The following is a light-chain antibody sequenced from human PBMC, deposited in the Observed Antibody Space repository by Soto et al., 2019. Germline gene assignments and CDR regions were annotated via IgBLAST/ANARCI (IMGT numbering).Light chain of an antibody. CDR2: GAS. CDR3: QQYNNWPPIT. Sequence: EIVLTQSPGTLSLSPGERATLSCRASQSLSSSKLAWYQQKPGQAPRLLIYGASTRATGIPARFSGSGSGTEFTLTISSLQSEDFAVYYCQQYNNWPPITFGQGTRLEIK. J-gene: IGKJ5*01. CDR1: QSLSSS. V-gene: IGKV3-15*01.